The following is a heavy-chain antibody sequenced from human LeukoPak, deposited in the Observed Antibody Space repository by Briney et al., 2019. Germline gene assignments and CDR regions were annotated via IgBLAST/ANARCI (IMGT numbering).Heavy chain of an antibody. Sequence: GGSLRLSCAASGFNFEDHGMSWVRQSPGKGLEWVAGINWNGGSTGYGDSVKGRFTISRDNAKNSLYLQMNSLRAEDTALYYCAGGDRKGCLFDSAGEGSLATAHSGSASAPTDV. D-gene: IGHD2-21*02. J-gene: IGHJ3*01. CDR3: AGGDRKGCLFDSAGEGSLATAHSGSASAPTDV. CDR2: INWNGGST. V-gene: IGHV3-20*04. CDR1: GFNFEDHG.